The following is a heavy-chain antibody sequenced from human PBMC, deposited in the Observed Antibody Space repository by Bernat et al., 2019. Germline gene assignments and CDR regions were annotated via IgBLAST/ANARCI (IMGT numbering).Heavy chain of an antibody. CDR1: SYSISSGYY. CDR2: IYPSGST. J-gene: IGHJ4*02. D-gene: IGHD2-2*01. Sequence: QVQLQQWGAGLLKPSETLSLSCAVSSYSISSGYYWGWIRQPPGKGLEWIGSIYPSGSTYYNPSLKSRVTISVDTSKNEFSLKLSSVTAADTAVYYCAVGGCSSTSCYVPYYLDYWGQGTLVTVSS. CDR3: AVGGCSSTSCYVPYYLDY. V-gene: IGHV4-38-2*01.